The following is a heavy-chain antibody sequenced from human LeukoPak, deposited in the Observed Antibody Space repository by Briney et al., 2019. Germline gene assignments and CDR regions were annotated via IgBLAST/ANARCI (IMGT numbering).Heavy chain of an antibody. CDR3: AKRGVVIRVILVGFHKEAYYFDS. CDR1: GITLSNYG. Sequence: GGSLRLSCAASGITLSNYGMSWVRQAPGKGLEWVAGISGSGGSTNYADSVKGRFTISRDNPKNTLYLQMNSLSAEDTAVYFCAKRGVVIRVILVGFHKEAYYFDSWGQGALVTVSS. V-gene: IGHV3-23*01. D-gene: IGHD2-8*02. CDR2: ISGSGGST. J-gene: IGHJ4*02.